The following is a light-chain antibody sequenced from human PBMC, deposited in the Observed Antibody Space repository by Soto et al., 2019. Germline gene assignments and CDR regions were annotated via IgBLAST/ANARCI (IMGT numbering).Light chain of an antibody. Sequence: QSVLTQPPSASGTPGQRVTISCSGSSSNIGSNYVYWYQQLPGTAPKLLIYKNDQWPSGVPDRFSGSRSDTSASLAISGLRSEDEADYYCATWDDRLSGPVFGGGTKLTVL. J-gene: IGLJ2*01. CDR3: ATWDDRLSGPV. V-gene: IGLV1-47*01. CDR2: KND. CDR1: SSNIGSNY.